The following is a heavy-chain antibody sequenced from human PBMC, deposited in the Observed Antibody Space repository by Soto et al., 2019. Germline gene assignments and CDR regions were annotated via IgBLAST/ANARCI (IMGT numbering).Heavy chain of an antibody. Sequence: GGSLRLSCAASGFTFSSYWMSWVLQAPGKGLEWVANINQDGSEIYYVDSVKGRFTISRDNAKNSRYLQMNSLRAEDTAVYYCALGNWNRDFYGMDVWGQGTTVTVS. CDR2: INQDGSEI. V-gene: IGHV3-7*01. D-gene: IGHD1-1*01. CDR3: ALGNWNRDFYGMDV. J-gene: IGHJ6*02. CDR1: GFTFSSYW.